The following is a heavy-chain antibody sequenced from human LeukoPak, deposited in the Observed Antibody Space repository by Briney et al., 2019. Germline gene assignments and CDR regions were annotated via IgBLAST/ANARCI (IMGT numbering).Heavy chain of an antibody. D-gene: IGHD3-22*01. CDR3: ARGKRSHDTSGYFHAFYYYGMDV. Sequence: PGGSLRLSCAVSGFTFSSYNMNWVRRAPGKGLEWVSSISDSSSYIYYADSVKGRFTVSRGNAKNSLYLQMNSLRAEDTAVYYCARGKRSHDTSGYFHAFYYYGMDVWGQGTTVTVCS. CDR2: ISDSSSYI. J-gene: IGHJ6*02. CDR1: GFTFSSYN. V-gene: IGHV3-21*01.